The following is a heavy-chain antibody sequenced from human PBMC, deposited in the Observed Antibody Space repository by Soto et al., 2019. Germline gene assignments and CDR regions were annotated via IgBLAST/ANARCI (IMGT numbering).Heavy chain of an antibody. D-gene: IGHD5-18*01. CDR3: AKGRPGIRTAMVDY. CDR2: ISGSGGST. Sequence: GGSLRLSCASSGFTFSSYAMSWVRQAPGKGLEWGSAISGSGGSTYYADSVKGRFTISRDNSKNTLYLQMNSLRAEDTAVYYCAKGRPGIRTAMVDYWGQGTLVTVSS. J-gene: IGHJ4*02. V-gene: IGHV3-23*01. CDR1: GFTFSSYA.